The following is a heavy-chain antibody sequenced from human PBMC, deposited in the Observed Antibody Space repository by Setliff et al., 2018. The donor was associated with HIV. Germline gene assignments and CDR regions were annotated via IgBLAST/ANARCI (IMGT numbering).Heavy chain of an antibody. Sequence: ASVKVSCKASGDAFTSHAISWVRQAPGQGLEWMGGIIPIFGTPNYAQKFKGRLTITADESTSTVYMELSSLRSEDTAVYYCARDSRDIVVVIAPEPEPYYYYGMDVWGEGTTVTVSS. J-gene: IGHJ6*04. V-gene: IGHV1-69*13. CDR1: GDAFTSHA. D-gene: IGHD2-15*01. CDR2: IIPIFGTP. CDR3: ARDSRDIVVVIAPEPEPYYYYGMDV.